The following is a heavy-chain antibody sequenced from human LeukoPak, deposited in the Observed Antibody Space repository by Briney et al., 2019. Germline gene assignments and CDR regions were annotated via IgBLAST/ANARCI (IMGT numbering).Heavy chain of an antibody. CDR2: IYYSGST. V-gene: IGHV4-31*03. J-gene: IGHJ5*02. Sequence: SQTLSLTCTVSGGSISSGGYYWSWIRQHPGKGLEWIGYIYYSGSTYYNPSLKSRVTISVDTSKNQFSLKLSSVTAADTAVYYCVRGEVDYGDYAWFDPWGQGTLVTVSS. D-gene: IGHD4-17*01. CDR1: GGSISSGGYY. CDR3: VRGEVDYGDYAWFDP.